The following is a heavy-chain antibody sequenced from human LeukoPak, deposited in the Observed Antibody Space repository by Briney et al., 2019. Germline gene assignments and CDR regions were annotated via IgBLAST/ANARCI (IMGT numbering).Heavy chain of an antibody. J-gene: IGHJ4*02. D-gene: IGHD7-27*01. Sequence: GGSLRLSCAVSGVTFRSFWMSWVRQAPGKGLEWVANIKQDESEKFYVDSVKGRFTISRDNAKNSLYLQMNNLRVEDTAVYYCGRTGDLSDYWGQGTLVTVSS. V-gene: IGHV3-7*01. CDR1: GVTFRSFW. CDR2: IKQDESEK. CDR3: GRTGDLSDY.